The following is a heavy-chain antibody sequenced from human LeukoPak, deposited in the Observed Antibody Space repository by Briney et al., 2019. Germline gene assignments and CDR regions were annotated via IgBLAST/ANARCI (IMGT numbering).Heavy chain of an antibody. Sequence: GRSLRLSCAASGFTFSSYAMSWVRQAPGKGLEWVANIKQDGSEKYYVDSVKGRFTISRDNAKNSLYLQMNSLRAEDTAVYYCARGAAGSAYWGQGTLVTVSS. J-gene: IGHJ4*02. V-gene: IGHV3-7*04. CDR2: IKQDGSEK. D-gene: IGHD6-13*01. CDR3: ARGAAGSAY. CDR1: GFTFSSYA.